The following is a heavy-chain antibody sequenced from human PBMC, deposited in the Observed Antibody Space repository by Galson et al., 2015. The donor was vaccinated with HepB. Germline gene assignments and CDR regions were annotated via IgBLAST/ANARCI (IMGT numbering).Heavy chain of an antibody. CDR3: AREGYSSGWYFGCAFDI. D-gene: IGHD6-19*01. Sequence: SLRLSCAASGSTFRSYGMHWVRQAPGKGLEWVAVIWFDGSNEYYADSVKGRFTISRDNSKNTLYPQMNSLRAEDTAVYYCAREGYSSGWYFGCAFDIWGQGTMVTVSS. J-gene: IGHJ3*02. CDR1: GSTFRSYG. V-gene: IGHV3-33*01. CDR2: IWFDGSNE.